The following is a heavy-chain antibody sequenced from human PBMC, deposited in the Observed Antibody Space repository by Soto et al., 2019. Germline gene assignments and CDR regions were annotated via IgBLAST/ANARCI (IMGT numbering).Heavy chain of an antibody. V-gene: IGHV4-59*12. D-gene: IGHD2-2*02. CDR2: IYYSGST. J-gene: IGHJ6*02. CDR3: ATNGSSSPTCYNSEAPYHSTDV. CDR1: GGSISRYY. Sequence: SETLSLTCTVSGGSISRYYWSWIRQPQGKGLEWVGYIYYSGSTYYNPSLKSRVTMSVDMSKNQFSLKLISVTAADTAVYYCATNGSSSPTCYNSEAPYHSTDVWGRVTTVTVS.